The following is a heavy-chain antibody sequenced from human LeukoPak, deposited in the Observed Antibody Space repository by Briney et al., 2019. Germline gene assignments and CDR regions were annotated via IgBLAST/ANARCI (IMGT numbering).Heavy chain of an antibody. CDR3: ARERQNKDFWSGGDY. Sequence: GGSLRLSCAASGFTFSTYWMSWVRQAPGKGLEWVANIKQDGSEKYYVDSVKGRFTISRDNAMNSLYLQMNSLRAEDTAVYYCARERQNKDFWSGGDYWGQGTLVTVSS. V-gene: IGHV3-7*01. D-gene: IGHD3-3*01. CDR1: GFTFSTYW. CDR2: IKQDGSEK. J-gene: IGHJ4*02.